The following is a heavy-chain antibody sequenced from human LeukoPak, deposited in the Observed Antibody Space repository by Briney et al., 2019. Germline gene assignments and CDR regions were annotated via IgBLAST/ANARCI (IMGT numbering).Heavy chain of an antibody. V-gene: IGHV3-73*01. CDR2: IRSKANYYAT. CDR1: GFTFSGSA. J-gene: IGHJ4*02. CDR3: NRGSYQFDY. D-gene: IGHD1-26*01. Sequence: GGSLRLSCAASGFTFSGSAMHWVRQASGKGLEWDDRIRSKANYYATSYGVSVKGRFSISRDDSKNTAYLQMNSLKTEDTAVYYCNRGSYQFDYWGQGTLVTVSS.